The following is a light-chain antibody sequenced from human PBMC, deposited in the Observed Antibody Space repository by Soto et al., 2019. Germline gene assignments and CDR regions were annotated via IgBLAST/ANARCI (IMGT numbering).Light chain of an antibody. CDR1: QSVLTW. CDR3: KHYFSYPYA. Sequence: DIQVTQSPATLSASVGDTVSITCRASQSVLTWVAWYQQKPGKAPNLLIYKASRLRDGVPSRFSGSGSGTDFTLTISSLQPDDFASYFCKHYFSYPYAFGQGTKLEI. J-gene: IGKJ2*01. V-gene: IGKV1-5*03. CDR2: KAS.